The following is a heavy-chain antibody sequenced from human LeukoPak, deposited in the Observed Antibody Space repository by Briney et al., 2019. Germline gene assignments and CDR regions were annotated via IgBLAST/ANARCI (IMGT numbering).Heavy chain of an antibody. CDR3: ARLGQSAFDI. D-gene: IGHD7-27*01. V-gene: IGHV4-38-2*01. CDR2: IYHSGST. J-gene: IGHJ3*02. CDR1: GYSISSGYY. Sequence: PSETLSLTCAVSGYSISSGYYWGWIRQPPGKGLEWIGSIYHSGSTYYNPSLKSRVTISVDTSKNQFSLKLSSVTAADTAVYYCARLGQSAFDIWGQGTMVTVSS.